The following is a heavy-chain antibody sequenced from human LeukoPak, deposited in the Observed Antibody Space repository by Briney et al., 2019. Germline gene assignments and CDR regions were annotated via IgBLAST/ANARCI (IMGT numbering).Heavy chain of an antibody. CDR2: ISTSSGTM. Sequence: GGSLRLSCAASGFTFSRYSVNWVRQAPGKGLQWVSYISTSSGTMQNADSVKGRFTISRDNAKNSLYLQMNSLRDEDTAVYFCARGRFGPRFFDYWGQGTLVTVSS. J-gene: IGHJ4*02. D-gene: IGHD3-16*01. V-gene: IGHV3-48*02. CDR3: ARGRFGPRFFDY. CDR1: GFTFSRYS.